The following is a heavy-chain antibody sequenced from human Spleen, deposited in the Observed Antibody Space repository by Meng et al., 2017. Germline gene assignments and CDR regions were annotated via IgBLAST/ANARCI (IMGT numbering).Heavy chain of an antibody. J-gene: IGHJ4*02. Sequence: EVQLVESGGGLVQPGGSLRLSCAASGFTFSSYSMHWVRQAPGKGLEWVSSISSTSTTYADSVKGRFTISRDNAKNSLYLQMNSLRVEDTAVYYCARGRVVVAATPSDYWGQGTLVTVSS. CDR3: ARGRVVVAATPSDY. V-gene: IGHV3-48*04. CDR2: ISSTST. D-gene: IGHD2-15*01. CDR1: GFTFSSYS.